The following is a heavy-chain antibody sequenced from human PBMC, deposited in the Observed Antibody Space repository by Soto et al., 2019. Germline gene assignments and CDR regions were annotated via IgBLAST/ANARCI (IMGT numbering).Heavy chain of an antibody. CDR3: TSDPQDQPLRY. CDR1: VFTFVDYA. J-gene: IGHJ4*02. CDR2: IRSKAYGGTT. D-gene: IGHD2-2*01. V-gene: IGHV3-49*03. Sequence: PGWSLRLACTSSVFTFVDYAMSWFRQAPGKGLEWVGFIRSKAYGGTTEYAASVKGRFTISRDDSKSIAYLQMNSLKTEDTAVYYCTSDPQDQPLRYWGRGTMVAVSS.